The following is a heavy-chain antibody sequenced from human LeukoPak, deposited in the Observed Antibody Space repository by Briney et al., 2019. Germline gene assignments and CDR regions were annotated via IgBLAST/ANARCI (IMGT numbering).Heavy chain of an antibody. Sequence: GGSLRLSCAASGFTFSNFWMSWVRQAPGKGLEWVANIRQDGNEKYYVDSLRGRFTISRDNAENSLYLQMNSLRAEDTALYYCATSRVPWGLDVWGQGTTVTVSS. CDR1: GFTFSNFW. D-gene: IGHD5-24*01. J-gene: IGHJ6*02. CDR3: ATSRVPWGLDV. V-gene: IGHV3-7*01. CDR2: IRQDGNEK.